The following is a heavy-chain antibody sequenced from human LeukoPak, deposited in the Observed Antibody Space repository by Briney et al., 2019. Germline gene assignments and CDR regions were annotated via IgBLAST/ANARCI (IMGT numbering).Heavy chain of an antibody. J-gene: IGHJ4*02. CDR1: GFTLSSYW. CDR2: IKHDESEK. D-gene: IGHD4-23*01. V-gene: IGHV3-7*03. CDR3: ARDNGGSLDH. Sequence: GGSLRLSCAASGFTLSSYWMAWVRQAPGKGLGWVANIKHDESEKYYAESVRGRFTISRENAKNSLYLQMNSLRAEDTALYYCARDNGGSLDHWGQGTLLTVSS.